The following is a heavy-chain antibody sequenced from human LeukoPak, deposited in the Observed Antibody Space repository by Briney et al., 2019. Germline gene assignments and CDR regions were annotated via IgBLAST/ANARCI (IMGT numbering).Heavy chain of an antibody. CDR2: IGSISDYV. D-gene: IGHD3-16*01. CDR1: GFTFNTYT. V-gene: IGHV3-21*01. Sequence: PGGSLRLSCAASGFTFNTYTMKWVRQTPGKGLEWVSSIGSISDYVSYADSVKGRFTISRDNAKNSVYLQMNSLRVEDMGVYYCGNSRGSYVWGQGTLVTVSS. J-gene: IGHJ4*02. CDR3: GNSRGSYV.